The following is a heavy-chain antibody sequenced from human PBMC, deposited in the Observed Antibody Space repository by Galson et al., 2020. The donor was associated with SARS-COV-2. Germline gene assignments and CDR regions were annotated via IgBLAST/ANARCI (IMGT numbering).Heavy chain of an antibody. D-gene: IGHD2-15*01. CDR1: TSYG. J-gene: IGHJ6*02. V-gene: IGHV1-18*04. Sequence: TSYGISWVRQAPGQGLEWMGWISAYNGNTNYAQKLQGRVTMTTDTSTSTAYMELRSLRSDDTAVYYCARDRVVVVAATGETYYYYGMDVWGQGTTVTVSS. CDR2: ISAYNGNT. CDR3: ARDRVVVVAATGETYYYYGMDV.